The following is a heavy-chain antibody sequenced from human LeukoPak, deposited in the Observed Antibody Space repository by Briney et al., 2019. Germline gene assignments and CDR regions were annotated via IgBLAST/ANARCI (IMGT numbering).Heavy chain of an antibody. CDR1: GGSIDSYY. Sequence: SETLSLTCTLSGGSIDSYYWSWIRQSPGKGLEWIGYIFYGGSTNYNPSLKSRVTVSVDTSKIQFSLRLNSVTAADTAFYYCARGRVYGDFGRFNSWGQGILVTVSS. CDR3: ARGRVYGDFGRFNS. J-gene: IGHJ4*02. D-gene: IGHD2-21*02. V-gene: IGHV4-59*01. CDR2: IFYGGST.